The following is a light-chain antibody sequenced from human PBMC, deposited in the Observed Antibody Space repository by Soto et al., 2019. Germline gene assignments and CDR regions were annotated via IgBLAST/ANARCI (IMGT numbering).Light chain of an antibody. J-gene: IGKJ4*01. Sequence: DIQMTQSPSSLSASVGDRVDITCQASQDINNYLNWYQQKLGKAPKLLIYDASNLEPGVPSRFSGSGSGTHFTFTISSLQPEDYATYYCQQFDLFPLTFGGGTKVEIK. V-gene: IGKV1-33*01. CDR2: DAS. CDR1: QDINNY. CDR3: QQFDLFPLT.